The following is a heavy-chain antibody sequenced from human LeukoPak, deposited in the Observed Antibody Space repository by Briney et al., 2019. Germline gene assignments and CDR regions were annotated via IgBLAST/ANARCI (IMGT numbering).Heavy chain of an antibody. CDR1: GFTFSSYA. Sequence: GRSLRLSCAASGFTFSSYAIRWVRQAPSKGLEWVAVISFDGSKKNYADSVKGRFTISRDNSKNTLYLQMNSLRAEDTAVYYCAKDLQTGYSSSWPLYYYYYYGMDVWGQGTTVTVSS. V-gene: IGHV3-30-3*01. D-gene: IGHD6-13*01. J-gene: IGHJ6*02. CDR2: ISFDGSKK. CDR3: AKDLQTGYSSSWPLYYYYYYGMDV.